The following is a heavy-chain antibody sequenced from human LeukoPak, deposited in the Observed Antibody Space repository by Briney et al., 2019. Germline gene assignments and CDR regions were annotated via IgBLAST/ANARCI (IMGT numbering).Heavy chain of an antibody. Sequence: GGSLRLSCAASGFTFSSYGMHWVRQAPGKGLEWVAVISYDGSNKYYADSVKGRFTISRDKSKNTLYLQMNSLRAEDTAVYYCARDHSSTVTTPHDAFDIWGQGTMVTVSS. V-gene: IGHV3-30*03. CDR1: GFTFSSYG. CDR2: ISYDGSNK. CDR3: ARDHSSTVTTPHDAFDI. J-gene: IGHJ3*02. D-gene: IGHD4-17*01.